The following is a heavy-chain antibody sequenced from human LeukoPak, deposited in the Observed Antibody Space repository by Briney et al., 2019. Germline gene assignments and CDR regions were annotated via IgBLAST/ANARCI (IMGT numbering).Heavy chain of an antibody. D-gene: IGHD3-22*01. CDR1: GYTFTGYY. Sequence: ASVKVSCKASGYTFTGYYMHWVRQAPGQGLEWMGWINPNSGGTNYAQKFQGRVTMTRDTSISTAYMELSRLRSDDTAVYYCAGLRSYYYDSSGKGKDAFDIWGQGTMVTVSS. CDR2: INPNSGGT. CDR3: AGLRSYYYDSSGKGKDAFDI. V-gene: IGHV1-2*02. J-gene: IGHJ3*02.